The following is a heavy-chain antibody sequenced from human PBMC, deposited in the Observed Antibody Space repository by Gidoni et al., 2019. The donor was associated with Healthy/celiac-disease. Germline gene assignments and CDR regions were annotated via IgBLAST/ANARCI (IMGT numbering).Heavy chain of an antibody. CDR1: GYTFTGYY. CDR3: ARVAEEIPAAPYYYYYMDV. J-gene: IGHJ6*03. D-gene: IGHD2-2*01. CDR2: INPNSGGT. Sequence: QVQLVQSGAEVKKPGASVKVSCKASGYTFTGYYMHWVRQAPGHGLEWMGWINPNSGGTNYAQKFQGRVTMTRDTSISTAYMELSRLRSDDTAVYYCARVAEEIPAAPYYYYYMDVWGKGTTVTVSS. V-gene: IGHV1-2*02.